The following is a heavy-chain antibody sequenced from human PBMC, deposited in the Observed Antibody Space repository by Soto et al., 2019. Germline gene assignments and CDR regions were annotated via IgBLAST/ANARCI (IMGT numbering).Heavy chain of an antibody. V-gene: IGHV3-23*01. CDR2: INGAGTTT. D-gene: IGHD6-13*01. CDR1: AFTFSSYA. J-gene: IGHJ5*02. Sequence: EVPLLESGGNLIQPGGSLRLSCAASAFTFSSYAMNWVRQAPGKGLEWVSTINGAGTTTYYADSVKGRFTISRDNSKNSLYLQMNSLRAEDTATYYCARGVGSSNWYRWFDPWGQGTLVTVSS. CDR3: ARGVGSSNWYRWFDP.